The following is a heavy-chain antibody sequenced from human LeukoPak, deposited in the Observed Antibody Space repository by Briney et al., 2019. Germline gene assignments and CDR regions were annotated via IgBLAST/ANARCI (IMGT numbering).Heavy chain of an antibody. Sequence: PGGSLRLSCVASGFAVGSNYMSWVRQAPGRGLEWVSGISWNSGSIGYADSVKGRFTISRDNAKNSLYLQMNSLRAEDTALYYCAKDSGIVPFGTFVCFQHWGQGTLVTVSS. CDR3: AKDSGIVPFGTFVCFQH. CDR1: GFAVGSNY. V-gene: IGHV3-9*01. CDR2: ISWNSGSI. J-gene: IGHJ1*01. D-gene: IGHD1-26*01.